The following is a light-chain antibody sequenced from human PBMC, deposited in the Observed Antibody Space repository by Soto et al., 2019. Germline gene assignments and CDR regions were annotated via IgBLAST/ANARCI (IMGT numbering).Light chain of an antibody. V-gene: IGKV1-5*01. CDR3: QQRNSWPPIT. CDR2: AAS. Sequence: DIQMTQSPSTLSGSVGDRVTITCRASQTISSWLAWYQQKPGKAPKLLIYAASSLQSGVPSRFSGSGSGTDFTLTISSLEPEDFALYYCQQRNSWPPITFGQGTRLEIK. J-gene: IGKJ5*01. CDR1: QTISSW.